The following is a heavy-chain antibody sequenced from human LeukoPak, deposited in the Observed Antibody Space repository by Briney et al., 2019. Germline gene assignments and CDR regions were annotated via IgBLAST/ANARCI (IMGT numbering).Heavy chain of an antibody. V-gene: IGHV3-30*02. CDR3: AKDLDGHGAYEY. Sequence: GGSLRLSCAASGFTFSSYGMHWVRQAPGKGLEGVTYIRNDGGDTFDADSVRGRFTISRDNSKNTLYLQMNSLSAEDTALYYCAKDLDGHGAYEYWGQGTLVTVSS. CDR2: IRNDGGDT. D-gene: IGHD5-12*01. J-gene: IGHJ4*02. CDR1: GFTFSSYG.